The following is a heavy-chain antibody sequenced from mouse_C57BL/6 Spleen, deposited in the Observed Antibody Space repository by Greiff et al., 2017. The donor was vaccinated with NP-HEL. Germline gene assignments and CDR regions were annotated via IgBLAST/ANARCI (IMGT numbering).Heavy chain of an antibody. J-gene: IGHJ3*01. CDR1: GYTFTSYW. D-gene: IGHD3-2*02. V-gene: IGHV1-72*01. CDR3: ARKVDSSGYWFAY. Sequence: QVQLQQPGAELVKPGASVKLSCKASGYTFTSYWMHWVKQRPGRGLEWIGRFDPNSGGTKYNEKFKSKATLTVDKPSSTAYMQLSSLTSEDSAVYYCARKVDSSGYWFAYWGQGTLVTVSA. CDR2: FDPNSGGT.